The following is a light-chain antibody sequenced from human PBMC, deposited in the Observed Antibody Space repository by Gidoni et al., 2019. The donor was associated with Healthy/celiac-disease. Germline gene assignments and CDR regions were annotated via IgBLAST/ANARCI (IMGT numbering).Light chain of an antibody. J-gene: IGKJ4*01. V-gene: IGKV1-39*01. CDR1: QSISSY. CDR3: QQSYSTPLT. CDR2: AAS. Sequence: IQMTQSPSSLSASVGDRVTITCRASQSISSYVNWYQQKPGKAPKLLIYAASSLQSGVPSRFSGSGSGTEFTLTISSLQPEDVATYYCQQSYSTPLTFGGGTKVEIK.